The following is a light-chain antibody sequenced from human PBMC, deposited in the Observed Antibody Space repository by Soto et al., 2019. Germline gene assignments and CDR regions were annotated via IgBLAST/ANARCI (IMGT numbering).Light chain of an antibody. Sequence: ALQLTQSPSSLSASVGDRVTITCRASQGISSALAWYQQKPGKAHKLLIYDASSLESGVPSRFSGSGSGTDFTLTISSLQPEDFATYYCQQFNSYLPYTFGQGTKLEIK. V-gene: IGKV1-13*02. J-gene: IGKJ2*01. CDR3: QQFNSYLPYT. CDR2: DAS. CDR1: QGISSA.